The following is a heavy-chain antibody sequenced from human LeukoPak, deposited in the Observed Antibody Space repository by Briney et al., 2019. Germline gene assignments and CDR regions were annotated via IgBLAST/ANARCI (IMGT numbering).Heavy chain of an antibody. V-gene: IGHV1-24*01. CDR1: GYTLTELS. D-gene: IGHD3-22*01. CDR2: FDPEDGET. Sequence: ASVKVSCKVSGYTLTELSMHWVRQAPGKGLEWMGGFDPEDGETIYAQKFQGRVTMTEDTSIDTAYMELSSLRSEDTAVYYCATPPTHGSSGYYYVDDAFDIWGQGTMVTVSS. J-gene: IGHJ3*02. CDR3: ATPPTHGSSGYYYVDDAFDI.